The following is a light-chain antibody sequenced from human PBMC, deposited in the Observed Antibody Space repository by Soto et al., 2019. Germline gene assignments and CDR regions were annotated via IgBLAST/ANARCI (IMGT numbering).Light chain of an antibody. Sequence: EIVLTQSPATLSLSTGERATLSCSDSQGLYNYLAWYQQKPVQTPRLLIYDASTRATGIPARFSGDWSGTDFTLTIDNLEPEDFAVYYCQQRISWPITFGQGTRLEIK. CDR2: DAS. V-gene: IGKV3-11*01. J-gene: IGKJ5*01. CDR3: QQRISWPIT. CDR1: QGLYNY.